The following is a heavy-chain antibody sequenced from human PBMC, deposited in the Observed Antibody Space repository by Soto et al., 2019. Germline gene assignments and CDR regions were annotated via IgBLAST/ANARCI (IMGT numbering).Heavy chain of an antibody. V-gene: IGHV3-30*18. CDR3: AKVYYDFWSGYYSLFDY. D-gene: IGHD3-3*01. Sequence: GGSLRLSCAASGFTFSSYGMHWVRQAPGKGLEWVAVISYDGSNKYYADSVKGRFTISRDNSKNTLYLQMNSLRAEDTAVYYCAKVYYDFWSGYYSLFDYWGQGTLVTVSS. CDR1: GFTFSSYG. CDR2: ISYDGSNK. J-gene: IGHJ4*02.